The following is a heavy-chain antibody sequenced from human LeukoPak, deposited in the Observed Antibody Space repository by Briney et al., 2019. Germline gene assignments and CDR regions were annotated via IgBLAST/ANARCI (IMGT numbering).Heavy chain of an antibody. CDR3: ARGQYYDILTGYYPWNY. CDR2: ISSSSSYI. Sequence: GGSLRLSCAASGFTFSSYAMNWVRQAPGKGLEWVSSISSSSSYIYYADSVKGRFTISRDNAKNSLYLQMNSLRAEDTAVYYCARGQYYDILTGYYPWNYWGQGTLVTVSS. CDR1: GFTFSSYA. V-gene: IGHV3-21*01. D-gene: IGHD3-9*01. J-gene: IGHJ4*02.